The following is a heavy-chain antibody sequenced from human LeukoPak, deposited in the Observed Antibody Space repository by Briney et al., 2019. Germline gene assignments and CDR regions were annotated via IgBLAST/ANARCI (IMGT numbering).Heavy chain of an antibody. J-gene: IGHJ4*02. Sequence: SETLSLTCAVYGGSFSGYYWSWIRQPPGKGLEWIGEINHSGSTNYNPSLKSRVTISVDTSKNQFSLKLSSVTAADTAVYYCARAGRYDFWSGSDTYYFDYWGQGTLVTVSS. CDR2: INHSGST. CDR3: ARAGRYDFWSGSDTYYFDY. D-gene: IGHD3-3*01. V-gene: IGHV4-34*01. CDR1: GGSFSGYY.